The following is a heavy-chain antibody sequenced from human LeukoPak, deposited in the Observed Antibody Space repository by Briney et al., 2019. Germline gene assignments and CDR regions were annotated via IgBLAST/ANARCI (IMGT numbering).Heavy chain of an antibody. CDR3: ARAYVLLWFGELYGWFDP. CDR1: GYTFTGYY. J-gene: IGHJ5*02. V-gene: IGHV1-2*02. D-gene: IGHD3-10*01. CDR2: INPNSGGT. Sequence: ASVKVSCKASGYTFTGYYMHWVRQAPGQGLEWMGWINPNSGGTNYAQKFQGRVTMTRDTSISTDYMELSRLRSDDTDVYHCARAYVLLWFGELYGWFDPWGQGTLVTVSS.